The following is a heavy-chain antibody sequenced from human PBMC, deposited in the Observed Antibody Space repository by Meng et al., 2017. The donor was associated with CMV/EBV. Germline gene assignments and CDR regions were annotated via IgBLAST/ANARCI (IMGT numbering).Heavy chain of an antibody. Sequence: GESLKISCAASGFTFSSYWMSWVRQAPGKGLEWVANIMQDGSEKYYVDSVKGRFTISRDNAKNSLYLQMNSLRAEDTAVYYCARLFTDAFDIWGQGTMVTVSS. D-gene: IGHD3-10*01. CDR3: ARLFTDAFDI. J-gene: IGHJ3*02. CDR2: IMQDGSEK. V-gene: IGHV3-7*01. CDR1: GFTFSSYW.